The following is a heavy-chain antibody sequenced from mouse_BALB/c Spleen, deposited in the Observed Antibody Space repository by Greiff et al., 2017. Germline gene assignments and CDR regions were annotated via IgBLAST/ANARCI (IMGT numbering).Heavy chain of an antibody. CDR3: ARSPAHYGNPYYFDY. CDR2: INPYNDGT. J-gene: IGHJ2*01. D-gene: IGHD2-1*01. V-gene: IGHV1-14*01. Sequence: EVQLQQSGPELVKPGASVKMSCKASGYTFTSYVMHWVKQKPGQGLEWIGYINPYNDGTKYNEKFKGKATLTSDKSSSTAYMELSSLTSEDSAVYYCARSPAHYGNPYYFDYWGQGTTLTVSS. CDR1: GYTFTSYV.